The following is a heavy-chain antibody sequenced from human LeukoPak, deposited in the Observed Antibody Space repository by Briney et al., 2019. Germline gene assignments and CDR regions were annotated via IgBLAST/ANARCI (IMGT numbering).Heavy chain of an antibody. CDR3: ARCSGGDFDY. J-gene: IGHJ4*02. D-gene: IGHD6-19*01. Sequence: GGSLRLSCAASGFTVSSNYMNWVRQAPGKGLEWVSAISGSGGSTYYADSVKGRFTTSRDNAKNSLYLQMNSLRAEDTAVYCCARCSGGDFDYWGQGTLVTVSS. CDR2: ISGSGGST. CDR1: GFTVSSNY. V-gene: IGHV3-21*06.